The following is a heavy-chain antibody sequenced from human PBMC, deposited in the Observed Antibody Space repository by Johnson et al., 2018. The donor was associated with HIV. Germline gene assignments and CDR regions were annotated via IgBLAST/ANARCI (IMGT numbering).Heavy chain of an antibody. CDR2: ISYDGSNK. D-gene: IGHD1-1*01. CDR3: AREGTRGAFDI. V-gene: IGHV3-30-3*01. Sequence: QEKLVESGGGVVQPGRSLRLSCAASGFTFSSYAMHWVRQAPGKGLEWVAVISYDGSNKYYADSVKGRFTISRDNSKNTLYLQMNSLRAEDTAVYYCAREGTRGAFDIWGQGTMVTVSS. J-gene: IGHJ3*02. CDR1: GFTFSSYA.